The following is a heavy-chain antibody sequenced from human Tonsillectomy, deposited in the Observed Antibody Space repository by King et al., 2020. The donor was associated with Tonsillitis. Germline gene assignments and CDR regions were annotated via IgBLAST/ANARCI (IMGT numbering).Heavy chain of an antibody. CDR2: IKQDGSEK. J-gene: IGHJ1*01. D-gene: IGHD3-22*01. CDR1: GFTFSSYW. Sequence: VQLVESGGGSVQPGGSLRLSCAASGFTFSSYWMSWVRQAPGKGLEWVANIKQDGSEKYYVDSVKGRFTISRDNAKNSLYLQMNSLRAEDTAVYYCASSPSSGYFLPAEYFQHWGQGTLVTVSS. CDR3: ASSPSSGYFLPAEYFQH. V-gene: IGHV3-7*01.